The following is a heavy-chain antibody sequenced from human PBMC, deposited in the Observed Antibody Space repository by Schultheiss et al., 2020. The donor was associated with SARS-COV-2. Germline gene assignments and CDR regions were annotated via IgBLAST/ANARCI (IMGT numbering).Heavy chain of an antibody. D-gene: IGHD6-19*01. CDR3: ARRDSSGSRPDFDY. J-gene: IGHJ4*02. CDR1: GESFNGFS. V-gene: IGHV4-34*01. CDR2: VSHSGAT. Sequence: SETLSLTCAVYGESFNGFSWTWIRQSPGKGLEWVGQVSHSGATHYSPYLKRRVTISVDTSKSKFSLRLRSVTAADTAVYYCARRDSSGSRPDFDYWGQGTLVTVSS.